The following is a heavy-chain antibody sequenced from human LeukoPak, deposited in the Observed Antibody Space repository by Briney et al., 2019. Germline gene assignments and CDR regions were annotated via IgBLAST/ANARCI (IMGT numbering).Heavy chain of an antibody. CDR3: ARGHRYYDYVWRSYRYGAFDY. D-gene: IGHD3-16*02. J-gene: IGHJ4*02. CDR2: INHSGST. CDR1: GGSFSGYY. Sequence: SETLSLTCAVYGGSFSGYYWSWIRQPPGKGLEWIGEINHSGSTNYNPSLKSRVTISVDTSKNQFSLKLSSVTAADTAVYYCARGHRYYDYVWRSYRYGAFDYWGQGTLVTVSS. V-gene: IGHV4-34*01.